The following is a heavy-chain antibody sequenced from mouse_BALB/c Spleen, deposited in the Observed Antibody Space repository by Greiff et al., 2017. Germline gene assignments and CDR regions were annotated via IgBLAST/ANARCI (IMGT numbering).Heavy chain of an antibody. CDR3: ARDDYRYEGYAMDN. J-gene: IGHJ4*01. D-gene: IGHD2-14*01. Sequence: EVNVVESGGGLVKPGGSLKLSCAASGFTFSDYYMYWVRQTPVKRLEWVATLSDGGSYTYYPDSVKGRFTISRDNAKNNLYLQMSSLKSEDTAMYYCARDDYRYEGYAMDNRGQGTSVTVSS. V-gene: IGHV5-4*02. CDR2: LSDGGSYT. CDR1: GFTFSDYY.